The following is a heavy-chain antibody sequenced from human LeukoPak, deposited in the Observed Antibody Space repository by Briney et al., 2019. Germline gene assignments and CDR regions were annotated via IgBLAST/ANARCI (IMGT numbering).Heavy chain of an antibody. J-gene: IGHJ4*02. D-gene: IGHD2-2*01. CDR3: ASRVCSSTSCYLPSHLPFDY. CDR1: GDSISSGGYY. CDR2: SYYSGST. Sequence: SETLSLTCTVSGDSISSGGYYWSWIRQHPGKGLEWIGYSYYSGSTYYNPSLKSRVTISVDTSKNQFSLKLSSVTAADTAVYYCASRVCSSTSCYLPSHLPFDYWGQGTLVTVSS. V-gene: IGHV4-31*03.